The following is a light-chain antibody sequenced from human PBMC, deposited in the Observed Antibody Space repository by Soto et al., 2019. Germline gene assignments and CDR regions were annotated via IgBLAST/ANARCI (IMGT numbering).Light chain of an antibody. V-gene: IGKV1-39*01. CDR2: AAS. CDR3: QHSYSIPPT. J-gene: IGKJ1*01. Sequence: DIQMTQSPSSLSASVGDRVTITCRASQTIINYLDWYQQKPGTAPKLLIYAASSLQSGVPSRFSGSGSGTDFTLTISSLQPEDFATYYCQHSYSIPPTFGQGTKVDI. CDR1: QTIINY.